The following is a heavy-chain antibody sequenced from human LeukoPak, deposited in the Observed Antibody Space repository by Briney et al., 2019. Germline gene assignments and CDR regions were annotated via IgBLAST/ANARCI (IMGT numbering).Heavy chain of an antibody. CDR2: VIRSGAT. CDR1: GGSFSDYY. J-gene: IGHJ4*02. Sequence: PSETLSLTCGESGGSFSDYYWSWIRQPPGKGLEWIGEVIRSGATSSNPSLKSRVTISMDASKNQVSLRLRSVTAADTAVYYCAGGRFIDYYFDYWGQGSLVTVSS. D-gene: IGHD3-16*02. CDR3: AGGRFIDYYFDY. V-gene: IGHV4-34*01.